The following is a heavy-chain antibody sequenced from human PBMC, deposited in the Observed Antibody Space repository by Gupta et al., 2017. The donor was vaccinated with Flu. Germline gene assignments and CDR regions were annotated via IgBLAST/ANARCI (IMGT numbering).Heavy chain of an antibody. CDR3: GRGPEGDFGDYISY. Sequence: RQAPGQGLEWMGWINTNTGNPTYAQGFTGRFVFSLDTSVSTGHLQISSLKAADSSVYYCGRGPEGDFGDYISYWGQGTLVTVSS. J-gene: IGHJ4*02. V-gene: IGHV7-4-1*02. CDR2: INTNTGNP. D-gene: IGHD4-17*01.